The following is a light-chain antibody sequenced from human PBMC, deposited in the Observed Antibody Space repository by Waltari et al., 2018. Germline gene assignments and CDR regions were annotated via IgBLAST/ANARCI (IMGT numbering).Light chain of an antibody. Sequence: SYELTQPPSVSVSPGQTASITYSGHNMGENFACWYHPKPGPSPVLVIYQSTKRPSGIPERFAGSNSGNTATLTISGTQAMDEADYYCQAWDTITGGVFGGGTKLTVL. V-gene: IGLV3-1*01. J-gene: IGLJ2*01. CDR2: QST. CDR1: NMGENF. CDR3: QAWDTITGGV.